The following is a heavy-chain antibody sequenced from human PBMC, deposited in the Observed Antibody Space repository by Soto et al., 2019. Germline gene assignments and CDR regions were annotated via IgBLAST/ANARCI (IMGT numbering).Heavy chain of an antibody. CDR2: INHSGST. CDR3: ARGWGRIFDY. J-gene: IGHJ4*02. V-gene: IGHV4-34*01. Sequence: QVQLQQWGAGLLKPSETLSLTCAVYGGSFSGYYWNWIRQPPGKGLEWIGEINHSGSTNYNPSLKRRGTISLGTSKNQFSLKLRSVKAAETAVYYCARGWGRIFDYWGQGTQVSVSS. D-gene: IGHD7-27*01. CDR1: GGSFSGYY.